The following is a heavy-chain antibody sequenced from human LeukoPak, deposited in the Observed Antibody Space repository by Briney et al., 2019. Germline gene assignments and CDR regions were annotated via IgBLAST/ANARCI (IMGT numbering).Heavy chain of an antibody. CDR3: ARLGAGYSSGWYFDY. CDR1: GFTVSSNY. Sequence: GGSLRLSCAASGFTVSSNYMSWVRQAPGKGLEWVSMIYSGGSTYYADSVKGRFTISRDNSKNTLYLQMNSLRAEDTAVYYCARLGAGYSSGWYFDYWGQGTLVTVSS. CDR2: IYSGGST. D-gene: IGHD6-19*01. V-gene: IGHV3-53*01. J-gene: IGHJ4*02.